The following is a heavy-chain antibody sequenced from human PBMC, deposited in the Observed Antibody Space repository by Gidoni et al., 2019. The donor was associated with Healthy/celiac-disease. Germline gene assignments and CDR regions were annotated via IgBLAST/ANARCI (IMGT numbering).Heavy chain of an antibody. V-gene: IGHV2-5*02. J-gene: IGHJ4*02. D-gene: IGHD5-12*01. Sequence: QITLKESGPTLVKPTQTLTLTCTFSGFALRTPGGGVGWIRQPPGKALEWLAIIYWDDDKRYSPSLQSRLAITKDTTKNQVVITMTNMDPVVTATDYGAHQRRGYSGYDYQGIDYWGQGTLVTVSS. CDR3: AHQRRGYSGYDYQGIDY. CDR1: GFALRTPGGG. CDR2: IYWDDDK.